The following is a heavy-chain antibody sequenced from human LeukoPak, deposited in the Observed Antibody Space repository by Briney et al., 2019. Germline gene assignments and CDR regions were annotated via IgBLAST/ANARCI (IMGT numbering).Heavy chain of an antibody. CDR2: INPKSGGT. D-gene: IGHD2-2*02. V-gene: IGHV1-2*02. Sequence: RASVKVSCKASGYTFTGYFVHWVRQAPGQGLEWMGWINPKSGGTNYAQNFQGRVTMTRDTSISTAYMELRRLRYDDTAVYYCARKSLPAPAIEDYYYYMDVWGKGTTVTVSS. CDR3: ARKSLPAPAIEDYYYYMDV. J-gene: IGHJ6*03. CDR1: GYTFTGYF.